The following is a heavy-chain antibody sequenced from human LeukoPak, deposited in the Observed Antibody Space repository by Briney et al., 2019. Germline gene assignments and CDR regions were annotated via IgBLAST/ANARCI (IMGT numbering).Heavy chain of an antibody. Sequence: SETLSLTCTVSGGSISSSYWSWIRQPPGKGLEWVGYIYTSGSTNYNPSLKSRVTISADTSKSQFSLNLSSVTAADTAVYYCASRRSDGRDFDYWRRDPWSASPQ. CDR1: GGSISSSY. CDR3: ASRRSDGRDFDY. J-gene: IGHJ4*02. V-gene: IGHV4-4*09. D-gene: IGHD2-15*01. CDR2: IYTSGST.